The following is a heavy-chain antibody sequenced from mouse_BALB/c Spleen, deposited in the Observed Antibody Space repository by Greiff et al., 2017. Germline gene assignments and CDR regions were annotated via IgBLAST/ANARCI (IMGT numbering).Heavy chain of an antibody. J-gene: IGHJ2*01. Sequence: VQRVESGAELMKPGASVKISCKATGYTFSSYWIEWVKQRPGHGLEWIGEILPGSGSTNYNEKFKGKATFTADTSSNTAYMQLSSLTSEDSAVYYCARRDYGSSWGNFDYWGQGTTLTVSS. CDR2: ILPGSGST. CDR1: GYTFSSYW. CDR3: ARRDYGSSWGNFDY. D-gene: IGHD1-1*01. V-gene: IGHV1-9*01.